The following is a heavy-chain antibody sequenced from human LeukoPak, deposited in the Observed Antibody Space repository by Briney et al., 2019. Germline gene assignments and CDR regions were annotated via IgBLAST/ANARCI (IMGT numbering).Heavy chain of an antibody. V-gene: IGHV2-70*01. CDR2: IDWDDDK. CDR3: ARTSYDILTGYPFDP. D-gene: IGHD3-9*01. Sequence: ESGPALMKPTQTLTLTCTFSGFSLSTSGMCVSWIRQPPGKALEWLALIDWDDDKYYSTSLKTRLTISKDTSKNQVVLTMTNMDPVDTATYYCARTSYDILTGYPFDPWGQGTLVTVSS. CDR1: GFSLSTSGMC. J-gene: IGHJ5*02.